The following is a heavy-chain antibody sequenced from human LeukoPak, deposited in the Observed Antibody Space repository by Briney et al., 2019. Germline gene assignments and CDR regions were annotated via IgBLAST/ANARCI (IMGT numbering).Heavy chain of an antibody. CDR3: ARDRTTVTAHYYYMDV. D-gene: IGHD4-17*01. V-gene: IGHV3-23*01. CDR1: GFTFSSYA. J-gene: IGHJ6*03. CDR2: ISGSGGST. Sequence: GGSLRLSCAASGFTFSSYAMSWVRQAPGKGLEWVSAISGSGGSTYYADSVKGRFTISRDNAKNSLYLQMNSLRAEDTAVYYCARDRTTVTAHYYYMDVWGKGTTVTISS.